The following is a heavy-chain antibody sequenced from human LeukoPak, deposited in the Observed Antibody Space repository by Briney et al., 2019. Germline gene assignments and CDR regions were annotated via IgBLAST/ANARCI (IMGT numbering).Heavy chain of an antibody. CDR2: ISAYNGNT. D-gene: IGHD1-26*01. CDR3: ARSQSQKWELPVDY. V-gene: IGHV1-18*01. Sequence: GASVKVSCKASGYTFTSYGISWVRQAPGQGLEWMGWISAYNGNTNYAQKLQGRVTMTTDTSTSTAYMELRSLRSDDTAVYYCARSQSQKWELPVDYWAREPWSPSPQ. J-gene: IGHJ4*02. CDR1: GYTFTSYG.